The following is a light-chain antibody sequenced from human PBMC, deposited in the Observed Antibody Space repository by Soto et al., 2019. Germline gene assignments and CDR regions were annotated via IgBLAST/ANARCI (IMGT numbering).Light chain of an antibody. V-gene: IGLV2-8*01. CDR3: SSYAGSTFYV. CDR1: SSDVGGYNY. Sequence: QSVLTQPPSASGSLGQSVTISCTGTSSDVGGYNYVSWFQQHPGKAPKLMIYEVTKRPSGVPDRFSGSKSGNTASLTVSGLQAEDEADYYCSSYAGSTFYVFGTGTKVT. J-gene: IGLJ1*01. CDR2: EVT.